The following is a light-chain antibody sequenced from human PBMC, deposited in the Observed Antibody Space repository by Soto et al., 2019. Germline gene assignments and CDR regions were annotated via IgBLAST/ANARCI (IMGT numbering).Light chain of an antibody. CDR2: AAF. CDR3: LQHNSYPQT. J-gene: IGKJ1*01. Sequence: DIQMTQSPSSLSASVGDRVTITCRASQGIRDALGWYQQKPGKAPKRLIYAAFSLQSWVPSRFSGSGAGPEFTLTISSLQPEDFSTYKCLQHNSYPQTFGQGTKVEIK. CDR1: QGIRDA. V-gene: IGKV1-17*01.